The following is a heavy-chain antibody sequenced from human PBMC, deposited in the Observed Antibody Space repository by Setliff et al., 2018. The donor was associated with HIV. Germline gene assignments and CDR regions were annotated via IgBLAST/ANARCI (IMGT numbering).Heavy chain of an antibody. CDR2: ITSNTDYI. J-gene: IGHJ4*02. CDR3: ATLPAAIVSSTYYFDY. Sequence: SLRLSCAASGFTFSYYSMNWVRQAPGKGLEWVSSITSNTDYISYADSVKGRFTISRDNTKNSLYLQMNSLRAEDTAVYYCATLPAAIVSSTYYFDYWGQGTLVTAPQ. CDR1: GFTFSYYS. V-gene: IGHV3-21*01. D-gene: IGHD6-13*01.